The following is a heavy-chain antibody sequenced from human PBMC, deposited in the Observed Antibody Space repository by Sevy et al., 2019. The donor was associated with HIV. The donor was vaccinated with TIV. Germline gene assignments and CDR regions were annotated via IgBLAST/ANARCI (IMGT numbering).Heavy chain of an antibody. D-gene: IGHD3-22*01. CDR3: AITKDYYDSSGYPFDY. CDR2: FDPEDGET. J-gene: IGHJ4*02. V-gene: IGHV1-24*01. CDR1: GYTLTQLS. Sequence: ASVEVSCKVSGYTLTQLSMHWVRQAPGKGLEWMGSFDPEDGETIYAQKFQGRVTMTEDTSTDTAYMELSSLKSEDTAVFYCAITKDYYDSSGYPFDYWGQGTLVIVSS.